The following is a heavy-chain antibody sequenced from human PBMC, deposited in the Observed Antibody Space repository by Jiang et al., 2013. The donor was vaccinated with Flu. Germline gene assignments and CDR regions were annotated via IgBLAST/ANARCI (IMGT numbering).Heavy chain of an antibody. J-gene: IGHJ6*03. CDR3: AREGLYGSGHLDHYYYYMDV. D-gene: IGHD3-10*01. CDR2: INAGNGNT. V-gene: IGHV1-3*01. Sequence: LAPGQRLEWMGWINAGNGNTKYSQKFQGRVTITRDTSASTAYMELSSLRSEDTAVYYCAREGLYGSGHLDHYYYYMDVWGKGTTVTVSS.